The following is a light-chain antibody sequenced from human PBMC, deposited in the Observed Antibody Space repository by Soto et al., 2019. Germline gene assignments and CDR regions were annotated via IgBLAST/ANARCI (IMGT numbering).Light chain of an antibody. CDR2: DVS. CDR3: CSYAGSYTPYYV. CDR1: SSDVGGYNY. Sequence: QSALTQPRSVSGSPGQSVTISCTGTSSDVGGYNYVSWYQQHPGKAPKFMIYDVSRRPSGVPDRFSGSKSGNTASLTISGLQAEDEADYYCCSYAGSYTPYYVFGTGTKVTVL. V-gene: IGLV2-11*01. J-gene: IGLJ1*01.